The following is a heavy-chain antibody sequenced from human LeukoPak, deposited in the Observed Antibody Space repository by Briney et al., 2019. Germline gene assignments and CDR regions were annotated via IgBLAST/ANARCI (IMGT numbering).Heavy chain of an antibody. D-gene: IGHD5-18*01. V-gene: IGHV3-48*01. Sequence: GGSLRLSCAASGFTFNSYSINWVRQAPGKGLEWVSYISSSSNTIYYADSVKGRFTISRDNAKNSLYMQMNSLRAEDTAVYYCARARGYSYALDYWGQGTLVTVSS. CDR1: GFTFNSYS. CDR3: ARARGYSYALDY. J-gene: IGHJ4*02. CDR2: ISSSSNTI.